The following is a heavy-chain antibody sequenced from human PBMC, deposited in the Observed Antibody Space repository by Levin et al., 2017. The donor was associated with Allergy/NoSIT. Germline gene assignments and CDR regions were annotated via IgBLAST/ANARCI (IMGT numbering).Heavy chain of an antibody. Sequence: GESLKISCAASEFAFSHYGMHWVRQAPGKGLEWVSMISSDGSTNYYADSVKGRFTISRDNSNNTLSLQMNRLTPDDTAVYFCAKDRHASGTYPFDYWGQGTLVTVSS. CDR3: AKDRHASGTYPFDY. CDR2: ISSDGSTN. J-gene: IGHJ4*02. V-gene: IGHV3-30*18. D-gene: IGHD3-10*01. CDR1: EFAFSHYG.